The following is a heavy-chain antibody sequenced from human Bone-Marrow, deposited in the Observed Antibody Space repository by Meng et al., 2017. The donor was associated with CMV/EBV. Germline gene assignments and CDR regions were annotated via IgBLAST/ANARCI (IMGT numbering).Heavy chain of an antibody. CDR3: AKVTQYYDFWSGYST. CDR1: GFTFSSYA. J-gene: IGHJ5*02. CDR2: ISGSGGST. Sequence: GGSLRLSCAASGFTFSSYAMSWVRQAPGKGLEWVSAISGSGGSTYYADSVKGRFTISRDNSKNTLYLQMNSLRAEDTAVYYCAKVTQYYDFWSGYSTWGQGTLVTVSS. V-gene: IGHV3-23*01. D-gene: IGHD3-3*01.